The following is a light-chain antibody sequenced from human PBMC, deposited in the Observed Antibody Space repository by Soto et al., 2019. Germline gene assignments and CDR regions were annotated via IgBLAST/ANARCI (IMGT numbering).Light chain of an antibody. CDR2: RNN. Sequence: QSVLTQPPSASGTPGQRGTISCSGSSSNIGSNYVYWYQQVPGTAPKLLIPRNNQRPSGVPDRFFGSKSGTSASLAISGLRSEDEANYYCAAWDDSLSGYVFGTGTKVTVL. CDR3: AAWDDSLSGYV. CDR1: SSNIGSNY. V-gene: IGLV1-47*01. J-gene: IGLJ1*01.